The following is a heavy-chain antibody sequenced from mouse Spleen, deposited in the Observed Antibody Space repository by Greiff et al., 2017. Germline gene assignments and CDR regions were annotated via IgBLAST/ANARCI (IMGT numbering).Heavy chain of an antibody. CDR2: ISYDGSK. V-gene: IGHV3-6*01. CDR1: GYSITSGYY. D-gene: IGHD1-1*01. J-gene: IGHJ1*03. Sequence: EVQLQESGPGLVKPSQSLSLTCSVTGYSITSGYYWNWIRQFPGNKLEWMGYISYDGSKNYNPSLKNRISITRDTSKNQFFLKLNSVTTEDTATDDCARYYYGRYWYVDVWGTGTTVTVSS. CDR3: ARYYYGRYWYVDV.